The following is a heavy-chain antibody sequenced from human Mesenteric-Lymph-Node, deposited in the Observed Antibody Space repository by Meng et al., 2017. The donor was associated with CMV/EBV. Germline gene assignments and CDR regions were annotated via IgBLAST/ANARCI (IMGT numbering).Heavy chain of an antibody. CDR1: GYSITSGYY. V-gene: IGHV4-38-2*02. CDR3: ARKGSGYFYGMDV. J-gene: IGHJ6*02. Sequence: SETLSLTCSVSGYSITSGYYWGWIRQPPGKGLEWIGSIYYSGSTYYNPSLKSRVTISVDTSKNQFSLKLSSVTAADTAVYYCARKGSGYFYGMDVWGQGTTVTVSS. D-gene: IGHD3-3*01. CDR2: IYYSGST.